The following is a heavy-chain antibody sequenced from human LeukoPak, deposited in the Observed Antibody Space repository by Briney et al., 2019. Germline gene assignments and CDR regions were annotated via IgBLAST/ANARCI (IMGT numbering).Heavy chain of an antibody. V-gene: IGHV3-30*04. J-gene: IGHJ6*02. CDR2: ISYDGSNK. CDR3: ARGLKGSTYYDFWSGYSGYYYGMDV. D-gene: IGHD3-3*01. CDR1: GFTFSSYA. Sequence: GGSLRLSCAASGFTFSSYAMHWVRQAPGKGLEWVAVISYDGSNKYYADSVKGRFTISRDNSKNTLYLQMNSLRAEDTAVYYCARGLKGSTYYDFWSGYSGYYYGMDVWGQGTTVTVSS.